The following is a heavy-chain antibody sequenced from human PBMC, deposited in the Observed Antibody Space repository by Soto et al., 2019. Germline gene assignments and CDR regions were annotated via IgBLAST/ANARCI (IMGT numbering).Heavy chain of an antibody. CDR2: IIPILGIA. V-gene: IGHV1-69*04. D-gene: IGHD3-22*01. Sequence: SVKVSCKASGGTFSSYTISWVRQAPGQGLEWMGRIIPILGIANYAQKFQGRVTITADKSTSTAYMELSSLRSEDTAVYYCAREPYDSSGYATLDYYYYYGMDVWG. J-gene: IGHJ6*02. CDR3: AREPYDSSGYATLDYYYYYGMDV. CDR1: GGTFSSYT.